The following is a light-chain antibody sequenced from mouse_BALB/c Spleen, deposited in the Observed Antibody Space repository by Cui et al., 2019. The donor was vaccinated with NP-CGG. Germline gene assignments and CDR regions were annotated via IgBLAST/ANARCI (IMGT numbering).Light chain of an antibody. Sequence: QAVVTQESVLTTSPGETVTLTCRSSTGAVTTSNYANWVQEKPDHLFTGLIGGTKNRAAGVPARFSGSLIGDKAALTITGAQTEDEAIYFCALWYSNHWVFGGGTKLTVL. CDR1: TGAVTTSNY. CDR3: ALWYSNHWV. J-gene: IGLJ1*01. CDR2: GTK. V-gene: IGLV1*01.